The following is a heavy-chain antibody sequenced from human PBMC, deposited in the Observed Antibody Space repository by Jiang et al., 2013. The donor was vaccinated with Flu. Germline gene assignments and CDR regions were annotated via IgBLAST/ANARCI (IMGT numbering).Heavy chain of an antibody. CDR1: GDSVSSYSAA. V-gene: IGHV6-1*01. Sequence: QTLSLTCAISGDSVSSYSAAWNWIRQSPSRGLEWLGRTHYKSKWYNDYAVSVKSRIVIKADTSKNQFSLHLNSVTPEDSAVYYCARRSDYYSYAMDVWGQGTTVTVSS. CDR3: ARRSDYYSYAMDV. CDR2: THYKSKWYN. J-gene: IGHJ6*02.